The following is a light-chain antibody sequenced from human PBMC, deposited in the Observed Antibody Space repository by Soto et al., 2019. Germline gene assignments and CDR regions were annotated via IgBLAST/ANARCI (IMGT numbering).Light chain of an antibody. Sequence: QSALTQPASVSGSPGQSIAISCTGTSSDVGGYNSVSWFQQHPGKAPKLIIYDVNDRPSAVSDRFSGSKSGNTASLTISGLQTDDEADYYCSSFTNRKTYVFGTGTKLTVL. CDR3: SSFTNRKTYV. CDR1: SSDVGGYNS. CDR2: DVN. V-gene: IGLV2-14*01. J-gene: IGLJ1*01.